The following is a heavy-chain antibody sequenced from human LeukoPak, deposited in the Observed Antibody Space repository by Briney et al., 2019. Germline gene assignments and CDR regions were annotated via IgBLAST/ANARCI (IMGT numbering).Heavy chain of an antibody. CDR2: INAYSGNT. CDR1: GYTYTTYG. CDR3: VFGECSSTSCYPRRDT. Sequence: ASVKVSCKASGYTYTTYGMSWVRQAPGQGLEWMGWINAYSGNTAYTQNLQGRLTMATDTSTTTAYMELRSLRSDDTAVYYCVFGECSSTSCYPRRDTWGQGTLVAVSS. J-gene: IGHJ5*02. V-gene: IGHV1-18*01. D-gene: IGHD2-2*01.